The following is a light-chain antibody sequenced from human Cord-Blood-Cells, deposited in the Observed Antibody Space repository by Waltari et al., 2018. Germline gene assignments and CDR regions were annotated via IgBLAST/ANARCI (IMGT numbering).Light chain of an antibody. Sequence: QSALTQPRSVSGSPGQSVTISCTGTSSDGGGYNYVPWYHQHPGKAPKLMIYDVSKRPSGVPDRFSGSKSGNTASLTISGLQAEDEVDYYCCSYAGSYPYVFGTGTKVTVL. V-gene: IGLV2-11*01. CDR1: SSDGGGYNY. CDR2: DVS. CDR3: CSYAGSYPYV. J-gene: IGLJ1*01.